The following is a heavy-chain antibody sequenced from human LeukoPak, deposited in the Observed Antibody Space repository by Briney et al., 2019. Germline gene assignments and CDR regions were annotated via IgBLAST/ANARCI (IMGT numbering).Heavy chain of an antibody. CDR2: ISGSGGST. CDR3: AKSITAAGTADY. D-gene: IGHD6-13*01. Sequence: GGSLRLSCAASGFTFSSHAMSWVRQAPGKGLEWVSAISGSGGSTYYADSVKGRFTSSRDNSKNTLYLQMNSLRAEDTAVYYCAKSITAAGTADYWGQGTLVTVSS. J-gene: IGHJ4*02. V-gene: IGHV3-23*01. CDR1: GFTFSSHA.